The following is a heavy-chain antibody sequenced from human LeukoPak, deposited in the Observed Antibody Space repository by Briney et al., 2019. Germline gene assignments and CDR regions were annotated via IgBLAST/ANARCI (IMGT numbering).Heavy chain of an antibody. V-gene: IGHV4-39*01. D-gene: IGHD3-10*01. Sequence: SETLSLTCTVSGGSISSNNYYWGWIRQPPGKGLEWIGGISYSGTTYYNPSLKSRVTIFVDTSKNQFSLKLSSVTAADTAVYYCARRGLSSSLDYWGQGTLVTVSS. CDR3: ARRGLSSSLDY. J-gene: IGHJ4*02. CDR2: ISYSGTT. CDR1: GGSISSNNYY.